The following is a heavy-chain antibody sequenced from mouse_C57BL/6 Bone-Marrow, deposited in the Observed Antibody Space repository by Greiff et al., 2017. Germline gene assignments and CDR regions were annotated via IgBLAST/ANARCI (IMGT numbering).Heavy chain of an antibody. Sequence: EVKLVESGGGLVKPGGSLKLSCAASGFTFSDYGMHWVRQAPEKGLEWVAYISSGSSTIYYADTVKGRFTISRDNAKNTLFLQMTNLRSENTAMYYCARDRCVPLYWYFDVWGTGTTVTVSS. V-gene: IGHV5-17*01. CDR2: ISSGSSTI. J-gene: IGHJ1*03. CDR1: GFTFSDYG. CDR3: ARDRCVPLYWYFDV.